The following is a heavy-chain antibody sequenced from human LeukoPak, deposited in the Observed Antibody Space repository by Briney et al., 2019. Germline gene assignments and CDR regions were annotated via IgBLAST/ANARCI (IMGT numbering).Heavy chain of an antibody. V-gene: IGHV4-59*11. CDR3: ATIKRGSIYGYFDF. Sequence: SETLSLTCTVSGVSISSHYWSWIRQPPGKGLEWIGYMFDSESTEDNPSLKSRITLSADTSKNQFSLRLSSVTAADTAVYYCATIKRGSIYGYFDFWGQGILVTVSS. J-gene: IGHJ4*02. D-gene: IGHD5-18*01. CDR2: MFDSEST. CDR1: GVSISSHY.